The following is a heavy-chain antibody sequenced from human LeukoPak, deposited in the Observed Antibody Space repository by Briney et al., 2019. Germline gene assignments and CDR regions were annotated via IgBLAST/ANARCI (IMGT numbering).Heavy chain of an antibody. CDR3: SRLSHVAGAPKVSWFDP. Sequence: SGTLSLTCTVSAYSISDGWVWGMIRQPPVKGLEWIGSIYHSGTTYYNPSLKSRVTMSVDTSNNQFSLKLTSVTAADTAMYYCSRLSHVAGAPKVSWFDPWGQGTLVTVSS. CDR1: AYSISDGWV. CDR2: IYHSGTT. J-gene: IGHJ5*02. D-gene: IGHD1-26*01. V-gene: IGHV4-38-2*02.